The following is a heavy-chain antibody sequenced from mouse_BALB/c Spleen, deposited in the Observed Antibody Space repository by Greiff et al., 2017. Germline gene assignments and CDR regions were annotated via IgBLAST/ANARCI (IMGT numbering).Heavy chain of an antibody. CDR3: ARGAYYYPY. J-gene: IGHJ3*01. CDR2: ISSGGST. D-gene: IGHD1-1*01. CDR1: GFTFSSYA. Sequence: EVQRVESGGGLVKPGGSLKLSCAASGFTFSSYAMSWVRQTPEKRLEWVASISSGGSTYYPDSVKGRFTISRDNARNILYLQMSSLRSEDTAMYYCARGAYYYPYWGQGTLVTVSA. V-gene: IGHV5-6-5*01.